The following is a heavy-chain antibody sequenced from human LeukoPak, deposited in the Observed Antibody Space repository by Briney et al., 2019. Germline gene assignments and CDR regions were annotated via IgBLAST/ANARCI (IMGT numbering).Heavy chain of an antibody. CDR3: AREYSSSRYLDY. CDR1: GGSISSGSYY. Sequence: SETLSLTCTVSGGSISSGSYYWSWIRQPAGKGLEWIGRLHSSGSTNYSPSLQSRVTMSVDTSKNQFSLNLRSITAADTAVYFCAREYSSSRYLDYWGQGILVTVSS. CDR2: LHSSGST. D-gene: IGHD2-2*01. V-gene: IGHV4-61*02. J-gene: IGHJ4*02.